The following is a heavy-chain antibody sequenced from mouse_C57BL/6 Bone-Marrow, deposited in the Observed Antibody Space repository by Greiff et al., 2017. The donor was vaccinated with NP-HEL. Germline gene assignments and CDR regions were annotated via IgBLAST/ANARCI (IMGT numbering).Heavy chain of an antibody. V-gene: IGHV5-6*01. Sequence: EVKVVESGGDLVKPGGSLKLSCAASGFTFSSYGMSWVRQTPDKRLEWVATISSGGSYTYYPDSVKGRFTISRDNAKNTLYLQMSSLKSEDTAMYYCARHEDYGSSDYWGQGTTLTVSS. CDR3: ARHEDYGSSDY. CDR2: ISSGGSYT. J-gene: IGHJ2*01. D-gene: IGHD1-1*01. CDR1: GFTFSSYG.